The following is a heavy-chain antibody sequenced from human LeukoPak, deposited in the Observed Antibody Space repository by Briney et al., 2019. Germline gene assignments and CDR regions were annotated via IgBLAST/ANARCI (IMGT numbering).Heavy chain of an antibody. V-gene: IGHV3-23*01. D-gene: IGHD2-2*01. CDR2: ISGSGGST. J-gene: IGHJ4*02. CDR1: GFTFSSYA. CDR3: AKDRNQLPAAY. Sequence: GGSLRLSCTASGFTFSSYAMSWVRQAPGKGLEWVSAISGSGGSTYYADSVKGRFTISRDNSKNTLYLQMNSLRAEDTAVYYCAKDRNQLPAAYWGQGTLVTVSS.